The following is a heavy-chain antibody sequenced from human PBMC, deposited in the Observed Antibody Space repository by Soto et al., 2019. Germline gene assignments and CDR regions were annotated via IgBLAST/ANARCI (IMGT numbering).Heavy chain of an antibody. V-gene: IGHV3-53*01. CDR1: GFTVSSNY. D-gene: IGHD3-3*01. Sequence: GGSLRLSCAASGFTVSSNYMRWVRQAPGKGLEWGSVIYSGGSTYYADSVKGRFTISRDNSKNTLYLQMNSLRAEDTAVYYCARAQYYDLWSGYTKNDYGMDVWGPGTTVTVSS. J-gene: IGHJ6*02. CDR2: IYSGGST. CDR3: ARAQYYDLWSGYTKNDYGMDV.